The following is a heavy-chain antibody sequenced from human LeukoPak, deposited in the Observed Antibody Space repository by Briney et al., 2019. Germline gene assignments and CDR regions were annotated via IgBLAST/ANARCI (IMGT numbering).Heavy chain of an antibody. J-gene: IGHJ2*01. CDR1: GFTFSSYW. D-gene: IGHD4-23*01. CDR2: IKQDGSEK. Sequence: QAGGSLRLSCAASGFTFSSYWMSWVRQAPGKGLEWVANIKQDGSEKYYVDSVKGRFTISRDNAKNSLYLQMNSLRAEDTAVYYCARAGSPVVTASYWYFDLWGRGTLVTVSS. CDR3: ARAGSPVVTASYWYFDL. V-gene: IGHV3-7*01.